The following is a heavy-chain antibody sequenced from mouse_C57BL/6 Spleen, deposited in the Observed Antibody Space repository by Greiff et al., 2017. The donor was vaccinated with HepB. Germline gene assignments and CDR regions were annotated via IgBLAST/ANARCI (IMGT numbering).Heavy chain of an antibody. CDR2: IYPGDGDT. CDR1: GYAFSSYW. V-gene: IGHV1-80*01. Sequence: QVQLQQSGAELVKPGASVKISCKASGYAFSSYWMNWVKQRPGKGLEWIGQIYPGDGDTNYNGKFKGKATLTADKSSSTAYMQLSSLTSEDSAVYFCARVDYGSSPFAYWGQGTLVTVSA. CDR3: ARVDYGSSPFAY. D-gene: IGHD1-1*01. J-gene: IGHJ3*01.